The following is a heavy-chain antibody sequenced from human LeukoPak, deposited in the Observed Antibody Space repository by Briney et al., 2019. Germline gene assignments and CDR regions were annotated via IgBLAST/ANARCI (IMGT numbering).Heavy chain of an antibody. Sequence: GASVKVSCKASGGTFSSYAISWVRQAPGQGLEWMGGIIPIFGTANYAQKFQGRVTITTDESTSTAYMELSSLRSEDTAVYYCARALLPEVVPAAIRYYYYYMDVWGKGTTVTVSS. V-gene: IGHV1-69*05. J-gene: IGHJ6*03. CDR2: IIPIFGTA. D-gene: IGHD2-2*01. CDR1: GGTFSSYA. CDR3: ARALLPEVVPAAIRYYYYYMDV.